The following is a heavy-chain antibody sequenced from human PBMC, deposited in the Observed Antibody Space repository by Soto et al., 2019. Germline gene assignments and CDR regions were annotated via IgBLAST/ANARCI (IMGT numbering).Heavy chain of an antibody. Sequence: SETLSLTCAVYGGSFSGYYWSWIRQPPGKGLEWIGEINHSGSTNYNPSLKSRVTISVDTSKNQFSLKLSSVTAADTAVYYCARRIAAASQINWFDTCGPGTLVTVS. CDR3: ARRIAAASQINWFDT. J-gene: IGHJ5*02. V-gene: IGHV4-34*01. D-gene: IGHD6-13*01. CDR1: GGSFSGYY. CDR2: INHSGST.